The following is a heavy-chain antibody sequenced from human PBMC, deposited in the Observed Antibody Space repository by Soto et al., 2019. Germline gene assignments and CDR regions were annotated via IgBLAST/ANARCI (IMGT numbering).Heavy chain of an antibody. CDR2: IYHSGSI. Sequence: SETLSLTCTVSGGSMSSSNYYWDWIRQAPGKGLEWIGEIYHSGSINHNPSLKSRVTMSVDKSNNQFSLKMTSVTAADTAVYNCASKFGELLADAFDIWGQGTVVTVSS. CDR3: ASKFGELLADAFDI. D-gene: IGHD3-10*01. CDR1: GGSMSSSNYY. V-gene: IGHV4-39*07. J-gene: IGHJ3*02.